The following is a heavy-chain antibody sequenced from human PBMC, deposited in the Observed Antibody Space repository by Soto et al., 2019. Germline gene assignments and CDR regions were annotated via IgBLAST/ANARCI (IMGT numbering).Heavy chain of an antibody. CDR1: GGSISSYY. Sequence: SETLSLTCTVSGGSISSYYWSWIRQPPGKGLEWIGYIYYSGSTNYNPSLKSRVTISVDTSKNQFSLKLSSVTAADTAVYYCAGLYYVFWSGPPSGGNWFDPWGQETLVTVS. V-gene: IGHV4-59*01. D-gene: IGHD3-3*01. CDR3: AGLYYVFWSGPPSGGNWFDP. J-gene: IGHJ5*02. CDR2: IYYSGST.